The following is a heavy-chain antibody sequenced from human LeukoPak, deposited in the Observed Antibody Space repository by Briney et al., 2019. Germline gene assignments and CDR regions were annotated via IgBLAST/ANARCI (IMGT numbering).Heavy chain of an antibody. V-gene: IGHV3-23*01. J-gene: IGHJ4*02. D-gene: IGHD3-3*01. CDR1: GFTFSSYA. Sequence: PGGSLRLSCAASGFTFSSYAMSWVRQAPGKGLEWVSAISGSGGSTYYADSVKGRFTISRDNSKNTLYLQMNSLRAEDTAVYYCAKGREYYDFWSGYFDYWGQGTLVTVSS. CDR2: ISGSGGST. CDR3: AKGREYYDFWSGYFDY.